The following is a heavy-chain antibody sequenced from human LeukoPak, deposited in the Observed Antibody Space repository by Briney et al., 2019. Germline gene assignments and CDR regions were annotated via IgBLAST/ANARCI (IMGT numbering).Heavy chain of an antibody. D-gene: IGHD3-10*01. CDR3: AITSYSDSGSYYYYYAMDV. V-gene: IGHV1-2*04. J-gene: IGHJ6*02. CDR2: INPNSGGT. CDR1: GYTFIDYY. Sequence: ASVKVSCKASGYTFIDYYVHWVRQAPGQGLEWMGWINPNSGGTNYARKFQGWVTMTRDTSVNTAYMELTRLKFDDTAVYYCAITSYSDSGSYYYYYAMDVWGQGTTVTVSS.